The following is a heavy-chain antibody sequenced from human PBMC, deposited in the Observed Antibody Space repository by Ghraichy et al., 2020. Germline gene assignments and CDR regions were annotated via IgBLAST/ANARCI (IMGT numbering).Heavy chain of an antibody. V-gene: IGHV4-4*07. CDR1: GGSINNYY. CDR2: IYTSGST. CDR3: ARDAYGGNSDFHAFDI. D-gene: IGHD4-23*01. Sequence: SETLSLTCTVSGGSINNYYWSWIRQPAGKRLEWIGRIYTSGSTNYNPSLKSRVTVSVDTSKNQFSLKLSSATAADAAVYYCARDAYGGNSDFHAFDIWGQGTMVTVSS. J-gene: IGHJ3*02.